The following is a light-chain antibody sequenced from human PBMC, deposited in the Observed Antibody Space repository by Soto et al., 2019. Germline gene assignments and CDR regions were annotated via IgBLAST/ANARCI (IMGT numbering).Light chain of an antibody. V-gene: IGLV2-23*01. CDR3: CSYAGSSTRWV. J-gene: IGLJ3*02. CDR1: SSDVGSYNL. Sequence: QSALTQPASVSGSPGQSITISCTGTSSDVGSYNLVSWYQQHPGKAPKLMIYEGSKRPSGVSNRFSGSKSGNTASLTSSGLQAEDDADYYCCSYAGSSTRWVFGGGTQLTVL. CDR2: EGS.